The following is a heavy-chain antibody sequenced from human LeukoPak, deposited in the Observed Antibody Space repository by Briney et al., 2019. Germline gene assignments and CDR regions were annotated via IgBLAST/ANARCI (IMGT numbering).Heavy chain of an antibody. Sequence: GGSLRLSCAASGFTLRNYGMSWVRQAPGAGLEWVANIDQGGSEEYYVDSVKGRFTISRDNAKNSLCLQMNSLRAEDTAVYYCATAPSQQSSVWSGSYKTYYYYYMDVWGKGTTVTVS. J-gene: IGHJ6*03. CDR1: GFTLRNYG. CDR2: IDQGGSEE. D-gene: IGHD3-3*01. V-gene: IGHV3-7*01. CDR3: ATAPSQQSSVWSGSYKTYYYYYMDV.